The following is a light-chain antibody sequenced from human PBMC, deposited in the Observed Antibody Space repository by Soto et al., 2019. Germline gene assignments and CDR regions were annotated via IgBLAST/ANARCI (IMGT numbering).Light chain of an antibody. V-gene: IGLV2-14*01. CDR2: EVS. J-gene: IGLJ7*01. CDR3: GSYTSSTTIVL. CDR1: SSDIGGFDF. Sequence: QSALTQPASVSGSPGQSITISCTGTSSDIGGFDFVSWYRHHPGKAPQLIIYEVSNRPSGVSNRFSGSKSGNTASLTISGLQAEDEALYYCGSYTSSTTIVLFGGGTQLTVL.